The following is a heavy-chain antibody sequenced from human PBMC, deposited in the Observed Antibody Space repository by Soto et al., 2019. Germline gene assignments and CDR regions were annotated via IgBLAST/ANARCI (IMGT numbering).Heavy chain of an antibody. Sequence: QVQLVQSGAEVKKPGSSVKVSCKAAGGTFNTYTLIWVRQAPGHGLEWMGRIIPMLTVTNSAQKFQGRVTLTADKSTGTAFMELTSLRSDDTAIYYCSIGSWSAETFDIWGQGTMVTVSS. D-gene: IGHD2-2*01. CDR1: GGTFNTYT. CDR3: SIGSWSAETFDI. V-gene: IGHV1-69*02. CDR2: IIPMLTVT. J-gene: IGHJ3*02.